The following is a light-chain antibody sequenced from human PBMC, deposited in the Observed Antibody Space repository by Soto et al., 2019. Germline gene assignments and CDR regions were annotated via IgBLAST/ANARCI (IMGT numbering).Light chain of an antibody. J-gene: IGKJ4*01. CDR1: QSVSSY. V-gene: IGKV3-11*01. CDR2: DAS. Sequence: IVMTQSTATLSVSPGERATLSCRASQSVSSYLAWYQQKPGQAPRLLVYDASTRATGIPARFSGSGSGTDFTLSISSLEPEDFAVYFCQQRSDWPLTFGGGTKVDIK. CDR3: QQRSDWPLT.